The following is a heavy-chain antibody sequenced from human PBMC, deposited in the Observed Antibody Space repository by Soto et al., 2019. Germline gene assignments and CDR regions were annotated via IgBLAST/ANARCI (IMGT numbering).Heavy chain of an antibody. J-gene: IGHJ4*02. CDR2: ISGSGENT. Sequence: EVQLLESGGALLQPGGSLRLSCAASGFTFSSYAMNWVRQTPGKGLQWVSAISGSGENTYYADSVKGRFTISRANSKNILYRHMTGLTVEDTAMYYCAKVPTAVEPRDLFGGNPPADYWGQVTLVTVSS. V-gene: IGHV3-23*01. CDR3: AKVPTAVEPRDLFGGNPPADY. D-gene: IGHD2-15*01. CDR1: GFTFSSYA.